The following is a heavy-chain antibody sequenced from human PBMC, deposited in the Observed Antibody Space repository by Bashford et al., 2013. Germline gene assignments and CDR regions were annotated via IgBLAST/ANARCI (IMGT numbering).Heavy chain of an antibody. CDR3: ARDGPVVGVWNAFDV. D-gene: IGHD1-26*01. CDR2: INPNPNSGAT. V-gene: IGHV1-2*02. J-gene: IGHJ3*01. Sequence: WVRQAPGQGLEWMGWINPNPNSGATKYAEMFQGRVTMTRDTSISTAYMELSSLRSDDTAVYFCARDGPVVGVWNAFDVWGRRTSRSPSPQ.